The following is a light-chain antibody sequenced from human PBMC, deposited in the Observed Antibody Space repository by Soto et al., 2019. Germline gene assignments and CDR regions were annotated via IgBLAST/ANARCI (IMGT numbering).Light chain of an antibody. CDR1: QTIGTW. CDR3: QQTNSLPLT. Sequence: DILMTQSPSSVSASVGDRVTITCRASQTIGTWLAWYQQKPGEAPNLLIYAASSLQSGVPSRFSRSRSATDFTHTISSLPPEDFATSNCQQTNSLPLTFGGEAKVVIK. V-gene: IGKV1-12*01. CDR2: AAS. J-gene: IGKJ4*01.